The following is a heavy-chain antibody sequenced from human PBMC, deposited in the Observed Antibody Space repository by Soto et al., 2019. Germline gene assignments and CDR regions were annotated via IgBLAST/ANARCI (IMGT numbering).Heavy chain of an antibody. CDR2: IYPGDSDT. J-gene: IGHJ3*01. CDR3: ARRGYCSGGGCFSAAFDF. D-gene: IGHD2-15*01. CDR1: GYSFTSYW. Sequence: PGESLKISCKGSGYSFTSYWIGWVRQMPGKGLEWMGIIYPGDSDTRYSPSFEGQATISADKSISTAYLQWSSLKASDTAMYYCARRGYCSGGGCFSAAFDFWGQGTMVTVSS. V-gene: IGHV5-51*01.